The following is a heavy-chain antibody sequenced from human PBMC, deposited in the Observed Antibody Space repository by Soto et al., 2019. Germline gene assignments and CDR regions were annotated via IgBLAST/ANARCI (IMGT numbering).Heavy chain of an antibody. D-gene: IGHD6-19*01. J-gene: IGHJ4*02. Sequence: QVQLQESGPGLVRPSETLSLTCTVSSDSISSYYWIWIREPPGKGLEWIGYTDYSGNTNYTPSLKGRVTISGDTSKNQVSLRLSSVTAADTAVYYCARAVGDPLYYLDYWGQGTLVTVSS. CDR3: ARAVGDPLYYLDY. CDR2: TDYSGNT. V-gene: IGHV4-59*08. CDR1: SDSISSYY.